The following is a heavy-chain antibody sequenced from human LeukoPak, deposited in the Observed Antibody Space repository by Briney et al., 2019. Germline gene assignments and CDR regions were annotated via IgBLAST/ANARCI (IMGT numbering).Heavy chain of an antibody. J-gene: IGHJ4*02. Sequence: GGSLRLSCAASGFTFSSYSMNWVRQAPGKGLEWVSSISSSSSYIYYADSVKGRFTISRDNAKNSLYLQMNSLRAEDTAVYYCASGASTMVRGVPHNYWGQGTLVTVSS. CDR3: ASGASTMVRGVPHNY. CDR2: ISSSSSYI. CDR1: GFTFSSYS. V-gene: IGHV3-21*01. D-gene: IGHD3-10*01.